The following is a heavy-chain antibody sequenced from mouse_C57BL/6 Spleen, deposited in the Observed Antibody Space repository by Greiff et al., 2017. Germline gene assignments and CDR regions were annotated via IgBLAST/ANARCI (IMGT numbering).Heavy chain of an antibody. CDR1: GFTFSDYY. J-gene: IGHJ1*03. CDR2: INYDGSST. V-gene: IGHV5-16*01. D-gene: IGHD1-1*01. CDR3: ARERPLYYGSSHWYFDV. Sequence: EVKLMESEGGLVQPGSSMKLSCTASGFTFSDYYMAWVRQVPEKGLEWVANINYDGSSTYYLDSLKSRFIISRDNAKNILYLQMSSLKSEDTATYYCARERPLYYGSSHWYFDVGGTGTTVTVSS.